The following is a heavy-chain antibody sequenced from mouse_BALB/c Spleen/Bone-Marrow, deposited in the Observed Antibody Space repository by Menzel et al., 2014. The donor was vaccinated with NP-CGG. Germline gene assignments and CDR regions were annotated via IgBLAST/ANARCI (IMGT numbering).Heavy chain of an antibody. CDR3: ASLYYGNYYYAMDY. CDR2: INPDSSTI. D-gene: IGHD2-1*01. V-gene: IGHV4-1*02. Sequence: DVKLQESGGGLVQPGGSLKPSCAASGFDFSRYWMSWVRQAPGEGLEWIGEINPDSSTINYTPSLKDKFIISRDNAKNTLYLQMSKVRSEDTALYYCASLYYGNYYYAMDYWGQGTSVTVSS. CDR1: GFDFSRYW. J-gene: IGHJ4*01.